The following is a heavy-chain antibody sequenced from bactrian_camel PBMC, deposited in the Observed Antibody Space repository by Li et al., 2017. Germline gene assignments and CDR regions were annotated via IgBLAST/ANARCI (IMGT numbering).Heavy chain of an antibody. CDR1: GDTGIGGRYC. J-gene: IGHJ6*01. D-gene: IGHD1*01. V-gene: IGHV3S1*01. Sequence: HVQLVESGGGSVQAGGSLTLSCVATGDTGIGGRYCMGWFRQAPGKEREVFAALYSLDGRSYYLDSVKGRFTISRDNAKNTLYLQMNSLKPEDTAMYYCAARSVGWCPLFEHWLGKRAYTPGGYFATWGQGTQVTVS. CDR2: LYSLDGRS. CDR3: AARSVGWCPLFEHWLGKRAYTPGGYFAT.